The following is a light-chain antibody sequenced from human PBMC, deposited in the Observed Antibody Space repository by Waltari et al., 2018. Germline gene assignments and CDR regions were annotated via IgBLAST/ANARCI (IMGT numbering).Light chain of an antibody. J-gene: IGKJ2*01. Sequence: DIVMTQSPDSLAVSLGERATINCKSSQSVLYSSNNKNYLAWYQQKPGQPPKLPIYWASTRESGVPDRFSGSGSGTDFTLTISSLQAEDVAVYYCQQYYSIPYTFGQGTKLEIK. CDR2: WAS. CDR1: QSVLYSSNNKNY. V-gene: IGKV4-1*01. CDR3: QQYYSIPYT.